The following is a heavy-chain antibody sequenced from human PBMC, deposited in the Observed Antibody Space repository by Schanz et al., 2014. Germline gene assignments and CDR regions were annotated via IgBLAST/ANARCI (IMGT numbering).Heavy chain of an antibody. V-gene: IGHV4-30-4*07. CDR2: IFFRGST. Sequence: QVQLQESGPGLVKPSQTLSLTCAVSGGSISSGGYSWSWIRQPPGKGLEWIGYIFFRGSTYYNPSLKSRVTISIDTSKNQFFLRLTSVTAADTAVYYCYGMDVWGQGTTVTVSS. CDR3: YGMDV. CDR1: GGSISSGGYS. J-gene: IGHJ6*02.